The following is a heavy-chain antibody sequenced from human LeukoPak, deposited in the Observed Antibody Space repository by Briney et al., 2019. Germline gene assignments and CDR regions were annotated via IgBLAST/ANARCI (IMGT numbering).Heavy chain of an antibody. CDR1: GGSFSGDF. CDR3: ARTYSSSWYGYWFDP. D-gene: IGHD6-13*01. CDR2: INHGGST. J-gene: IGHJ5*02. Sequence: PSETLSLTCAVYGGSFSGDFWSWIRQSPGKGLEWIGEINHGGSTTYNPSLKSRVTISVDTSKNQFSLKLSSVTAADTAVYYCARTYSSSWYGYWFDPWGQGTLVTVSS. V-gene: IGHV4-34*01.